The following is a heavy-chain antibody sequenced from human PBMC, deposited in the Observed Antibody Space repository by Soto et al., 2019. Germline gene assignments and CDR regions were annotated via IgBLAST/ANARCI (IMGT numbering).Heavy chain of an antibody. Sequence: SETLSLTCTVSGGSISSYYWSWIRQPPGKGLEWIGYIYYSGSTNYNPSLKSRVTISVDTSKNQFSLKLGSVTAADTAVYYCARHPAVPYSWNYGAYFDYWGQGTLVTVSS. CDR3: ARHPAVPYSWNYGAYFDY. V-gene: IGHV4-59*08. CDR2: IYYSGST. D-gene: IGHD1-7*01. J-gene: IGHJ4*02. CDR1: GGSISSYY.